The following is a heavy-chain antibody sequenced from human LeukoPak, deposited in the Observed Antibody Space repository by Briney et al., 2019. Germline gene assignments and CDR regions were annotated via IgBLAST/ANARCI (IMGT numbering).Heavy chain of an antibody. J-gene: IGHJ5*02. CDR3: ARGQRGSWGNWFDP. Sequence: SETLSLTCAVYGGSFSGYYWSWIRQPPGKGLEWIGEINHSGSTNYNPSLKSRVTISVDTSKNQFPLKLSSVTAADTAVYYCARGQRGSWGNWFDPWGQGTLVTVSS. V-gene: IGHV4-34*01. CDR1: GGSFSGYY. CDR2: INHSGST. D-gene: IGHD6-13*01.